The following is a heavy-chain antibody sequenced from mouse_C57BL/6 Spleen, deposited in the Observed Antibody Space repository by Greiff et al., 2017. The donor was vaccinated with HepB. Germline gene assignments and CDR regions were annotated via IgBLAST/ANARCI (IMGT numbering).Heavy chain of an antibody. V-gene: IGHV3-6*01. Sequence: EVKLQESGPGLVKPSQSLSLTCSVTGYSITSGYYWNWIRQFPGNKLEWMGYISYDGSNNYNPSLKNRISITRDTSKNQFFLKLNSVTTEDTATYYCARDKAPYYYGSSYDAMDYWGQGTSVTVSS. CDR2: ISYDGSN. D-gene: IGHD1-1*01. CDR3: ARDKAPYYYGSSYDAMDY. J-gene: IGHJ4*01. CDR1: GYSITSGYY.